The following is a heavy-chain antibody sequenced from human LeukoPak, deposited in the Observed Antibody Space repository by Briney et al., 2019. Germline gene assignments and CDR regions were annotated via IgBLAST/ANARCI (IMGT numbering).Heavy chain of an antibody. CDR1: GYTFTGYY. D-gene: IGHD2-21*01. V-gene: IGHV1-2*02. CDR2: INPNSGGT. J-gene: IGHJ3*02. CDR3: ARGAYCGGDCYLGAFDI. Sequence: ASVKVSCKASGYTFTGYYMHWVRQAPGQGLEWMGWINPNSGGTNYAQRFQGRVTMTRDTSISTAYMELSRLRSDDTAVYYCARGAYCGGDCYLGAFDIWGQGTMVTVSP.